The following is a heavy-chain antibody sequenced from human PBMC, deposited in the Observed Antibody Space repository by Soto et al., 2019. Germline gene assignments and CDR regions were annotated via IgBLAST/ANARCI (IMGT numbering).Heavy chain of an antibody. D-gene: IGHD3-3*01. V-gene: IGHV1-46*01. CDR1: GYTFTSYY. Sequence: QVQLVQSGAEVKKPGASVKVSCKASGYTFTSYYMHWVRQAPGQGLEWMGIINPGGGGTSYAQKFRGRVTMTRDTSTSTVYMELSSLGSEDTAVYYCAREIPLFGVVITYDAFDIWGQGTMVTVSS. J-gene: IGHJ3*02. CDR3: AREIPLFGVVITYDAFDI. CDR2: INPGGGGT.